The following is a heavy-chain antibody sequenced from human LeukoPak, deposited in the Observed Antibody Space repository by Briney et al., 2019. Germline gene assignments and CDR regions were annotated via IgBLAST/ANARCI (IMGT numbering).Heavy chain of an antibody. CDR3: AKDVGYCSSTSCFTFDY. D-gene: IGHD2-2*02. CDR1: GFTFSDYY. V-gene: IGHV3-11*01. Sequence: GGSLRLSCAASGFTFSDYYMSWIRQAPGKGLEWVSYISSSGSTIYYADSVKGRFTISRDNAKNSLYLQMNSLRAEDTAVYYCAKDVGYCSSTSCFTFDYWGQGTLVTVSS. CDR2: ISSSGSTI. J-gene: IGHJ4*02.